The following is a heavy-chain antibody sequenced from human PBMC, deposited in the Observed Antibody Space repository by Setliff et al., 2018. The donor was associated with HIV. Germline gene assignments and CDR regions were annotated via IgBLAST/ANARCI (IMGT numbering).Heavy chain of an antibody. CDR1: GGSISSSSYY. CDR3: ARDRAMIPRCSFDI. CDR2: IYQSGST. V-gene: IGHV4-39*07. Sequence: PSETLSLTCTVSGGSISSSSYYWGWIRQPPGKGLEWIGSIYQSGSTHYNPSLKSRVTISVDKSKNQFSLKMSSVTAADTAAYYCARDRAMIPRCSFDIWGQGTMVTVSS. J-gene: IGHJ3*02. D-gene: IGHD3-22*01.